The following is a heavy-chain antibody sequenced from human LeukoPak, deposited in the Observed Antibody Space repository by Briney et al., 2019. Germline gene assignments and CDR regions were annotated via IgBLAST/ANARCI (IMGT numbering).Heavy chain of an antibody. D-gene: IGHD6-13*01. J-gene: IGHJ5*02. Sequence: SQTLSLTCTVSGGSISSGGYYWSWIRQHPGKGLEWIGYIYYSGSTYYNPSLKSRVTISVDTSKNQFSLKLSPVTAADTAVYYCVREGSSSWLNWFDPWGQGTLVTVSS. V-gene: IGHV4-31*03. CDR2: IYYSGST. CDR1: GGSISSGGYY. CDR3: VREGSSSWLNWFDP.